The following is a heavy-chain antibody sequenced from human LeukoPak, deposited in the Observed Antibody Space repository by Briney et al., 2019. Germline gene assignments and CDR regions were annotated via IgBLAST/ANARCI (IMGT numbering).Heavy chain of an antibody. CDR2: IYYSGST. CDR1: GGSISSYY. D-gene: IGHD3-9*01. J-gene: IGHJ4*02. Sequence: PSETLSLTCTVSGGSISSYYWSWIRQPPGKGLEWIGYIYYSGSTNYNPSLKSRVTISVDASKNQFSLKLSSVTAADTAAYYCARVGRYFDGPTENYWGQGTLVTVSS. CDR3: ARVGRYFDGPTENY. V-gene: IGHV4-59*01.